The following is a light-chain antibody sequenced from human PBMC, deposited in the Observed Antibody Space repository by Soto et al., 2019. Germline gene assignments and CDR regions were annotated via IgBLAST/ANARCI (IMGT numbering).Light chain of an antibody. CDR1: QGVGTW. J-gene: IGKJ2*01. CDR2: AAS. CDR3: QQSHSFPYT. V-gene: IGKV1-12*01. Sequence: DIQMTQSPSSVSASAGGRVTISCRASQGVGTWLAWYRQKPGKAPELLIYAASSLQSGVPSRFSGSGSGTDFALTISSLQPEDFATYYCQQSHSFPYTFGQGTKVDIK.